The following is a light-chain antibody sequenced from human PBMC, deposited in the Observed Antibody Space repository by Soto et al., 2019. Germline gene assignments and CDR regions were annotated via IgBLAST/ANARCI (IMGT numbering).Light chain of an antibody. Sequence: EIVLTQSPGTLSLSPGERATLSCRASQTVTSNYLAWYQQKPGQAPRLLIYGASGRATGIPDRFSGSGSGTDFTLTISSLQPDDFATYYCQQYNSYLFGQGTKVDIK. CDR2: GAS. J-gene: IGKJ1*01. CDR3: QQYNSYL. CDR1: QTVTSNY. V-gene: IGKV3-20*01.